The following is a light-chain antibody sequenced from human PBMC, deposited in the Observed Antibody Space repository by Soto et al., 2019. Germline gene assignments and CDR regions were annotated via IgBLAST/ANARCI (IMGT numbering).Light chain of an antibody. CDR3: RQFGSSPWT. CDR2: AAS. CDR1: QSVSSTY. J-gene: IGKJ1*01. V-gene: IGKV3-20*01. Sequence: ETVLTQSPDTLSLFPGERATLSCRASQSVSSTYLAWYQQKPGQAPRPLISAASSRATGTPDRFSGSGSRTDFTLTISRLEPVFFSLYYCRQFGSSPWTFGPGIKVDIK.